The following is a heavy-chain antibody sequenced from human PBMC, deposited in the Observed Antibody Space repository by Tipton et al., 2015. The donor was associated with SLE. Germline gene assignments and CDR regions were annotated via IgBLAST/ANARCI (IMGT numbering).Heavy chain of an antibody. Sequence: QSGAEVKKPGASVKVSCKASGYTLTNYGFNWVRQAPGQGLEWMGWIGADNGNTNYALKFQGRVTMTRDKTTSTAYMELRSPRSDDTAIYYCARDESGFKDFFDYWGQGTLVTVSS. V-gene: IGHV1-18*01. J-gene: IGHJ4*02. CDR2: IGADNGNT. CDR3: ARDESGFKDFFDY. CDR1: GYTLTNYG. D-gene: IGHD5-12*01.